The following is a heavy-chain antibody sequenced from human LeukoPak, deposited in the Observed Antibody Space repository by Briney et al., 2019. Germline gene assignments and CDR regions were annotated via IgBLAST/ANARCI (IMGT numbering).Heavy chain of an antibody. CDR3: AKTATVVIQYYFDY. V-gene: IGHV3-11*01. CDR2: ISSSGSTI. D-gene: IGHD4-23*01. Sequence: GGSLRLSCAASGFTFSDYYMSWIRQAPGKGLEWVSYISSSGSTIYYADSVKGRFTISRDNAKNSLYLQMNSLRAEDTAVYYCAKTATVVIQYYFDYWGQGTLVTVPS. J-gene: IGHJ4*02. CDR1: GFTFSDYY.